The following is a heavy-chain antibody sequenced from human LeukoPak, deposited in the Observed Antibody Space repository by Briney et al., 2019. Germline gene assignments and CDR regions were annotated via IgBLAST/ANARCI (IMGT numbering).Heavy chain of an antibody. CDR3: ARSVSLSASYYYSGMDV. CDR1: GDSVSSNTAA. Sequence: SQTLSLTCAISGDSVSSNTAAWNWLRQSPSRGLEWLGRTYYRAQWYTDYAVSVKSRMTLNPDTSKNQFSLQLSSVTPEDTAVYYCARSVSLSASYYYSGMDVWGQGTTVTVSS. D-gene: IGHD2-21*01. V-gene: IGHV6-1*01. CDR2: TYYRAQWYT. J-gene: IGHJ6*02.